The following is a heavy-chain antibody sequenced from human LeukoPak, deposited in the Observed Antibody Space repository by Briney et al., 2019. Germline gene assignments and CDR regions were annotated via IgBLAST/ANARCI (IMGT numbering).Heavy chain of an antibody. J-gene: IGHJ4*02. CDR2: IKQDGSEK. CDR1: GFTFISYW. CDR3: ARGSPFEPAALPFDY. Sequence: PGGSLRLSCAASGFTFISYWMSWVRQAPGKGLEWVANIKQDGSEKYYVDSVKGRFTISRDNAKNSLYLQMNSLRAEDTAVYYCARGSPFEPAALPFDYWGQGTLVTVSS. D-gene: IGHD2-2*01. V-gene: IGHV3-7*01.